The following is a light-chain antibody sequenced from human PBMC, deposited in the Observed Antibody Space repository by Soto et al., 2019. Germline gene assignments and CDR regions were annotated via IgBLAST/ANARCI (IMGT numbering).Light chain of an antibody. Sequence: DIQMTQSPSTLSGAVGDRVTIACRASQSISRWLAWYQQKPGKAPNALIYDASTLRSGVPSRFSGGGSGTEFTLTIRSLQPDDFATYYCQQYNTYSTFGQGTRLE. CDR2: DAS. CDR1: QSISRW. V-gene: IGKV1-5*01. J-gene: IGKJ5*01. CDR3: QQYNTYST.